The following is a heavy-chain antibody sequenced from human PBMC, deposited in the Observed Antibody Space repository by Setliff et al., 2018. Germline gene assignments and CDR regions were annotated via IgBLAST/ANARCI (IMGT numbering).Heavy chain of an antibody. CDR2: IYQNGIT. CDR1: GASISTTYYY. D-gene: IGHD3-10*01. V-gene: IGHV4-39*07. J-gene: IGHJ5*02. CDR3: ATDGPVLNGDYIS. Sequence: PSETLSLTCSVSGASISTTYYYWDWIRQSPEEGLEWIGTIYQNGITYYNPSVKSRVTISVDKSKNQFSLSLRSVTAADTAVYYCATDGPVLNGDYISWGQGTLVTVSS.